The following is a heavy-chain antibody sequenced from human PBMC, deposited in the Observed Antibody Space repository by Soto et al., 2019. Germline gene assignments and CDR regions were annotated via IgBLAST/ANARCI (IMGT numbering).Heavy chain of an antibody. D-gene: IGHD3-10*01. CDR2: IKSKTDGGTT. CDR1: GFTFSNAW. J-gene: IGHJ4*02. CDR3: TTVLLTMVRGVTTDFDY. Sequence: EVQLVESGGGLVKPGGSLRLSCAASGFTFSNAWMSWVRQAPGKGLEWVGRIKSKTDGGTTDYAAPVKGRFTISRDDSKNTLYLQMNSLKTEATAVYYCTTVLLTMVRGVTTDFDYWGQGTLVTVSS. V-gene: IGHV3-15*01.